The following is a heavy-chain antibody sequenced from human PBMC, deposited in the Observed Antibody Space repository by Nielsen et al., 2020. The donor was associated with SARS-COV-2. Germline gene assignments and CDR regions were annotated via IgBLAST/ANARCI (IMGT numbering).Heavy chain of an antibody. CDR2: ISAYSGNT. CDR3: ARDHPCSSTSCTPFYYYYGMDV. D-gene: IGHD2-2*01. CDR1: GYTFFSYG. V-gene: IGHV1-18*01. Sequence: ASVKVSCKASGYTFFSYGVSWVRQAPGQGLEWMGWISAYSGNTNYAQKLQGRVTMTTDTSTSTAYMELRSLRSDDTAVYYCARDHPCSSTSCTPFYYYYGMDVWGQGTTVTVSS. J-gene: IGHJ6*02.